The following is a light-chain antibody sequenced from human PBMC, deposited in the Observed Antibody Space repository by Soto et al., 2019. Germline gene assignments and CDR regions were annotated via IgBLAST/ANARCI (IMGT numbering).Light chain of an antibody. V-gene: IGKV3-11*01. Sequence: EVVLTPSPATLSLSPGGRATPSCRASQNVGIYLAWYQQKPGQAPRLLIYDASNRATGIPARFSGSGSATDFTLTISSLEAEDFAVYYCQQRSNWLTFGGGTKVDI. CDR2: DAS. CDR1: QNVGIY. CDR3: QQRSNWLT. J-gene: IGKJ4*01.